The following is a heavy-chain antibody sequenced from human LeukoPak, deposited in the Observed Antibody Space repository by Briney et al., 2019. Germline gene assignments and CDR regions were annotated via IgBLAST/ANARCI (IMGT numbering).Heavy chain of an antibody. Sequence: PGGSLRLSCAASGCTFSSYAMSWVRQAPGKGLEWVSAISGSGGSTYYADSVKGRFTISRDNSKNTLYLQMNSLRAEDTAVYYCAKDRVGIAVAGTGQTELDYWGQGILVTVSS. CDR2: ISGSGGST. CDR1: GCTFSSYA. CDR3: AKDRVGIAVAGTGQTELDY. J-gene: IGHJ4*02. D-gene: IGHD6-19*01. V-gene: IGHV3-23*01.